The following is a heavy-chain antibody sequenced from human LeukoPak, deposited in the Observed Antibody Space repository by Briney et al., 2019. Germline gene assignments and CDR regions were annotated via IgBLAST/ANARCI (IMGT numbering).Heavy chain of an antibody. Sequence: ASVKVSCKASGYTFTNFALHWVRQAPGQGLEWMGWINTDNGNTKYSQNFQGRVTITRDTSASTAYMELSSLRSEDAAVYYCARGERGGYCSGNSCYYFDYWGQGTLVTVSS. CDR1: GYTFTNFA. CDR3: ARGERGGYCSGNSCYYFDY. J-gene: IGHJ4*02. V-gene: IGHV1-3*04. CDR2: INTDNGNT. D-gene: IGHD2-15*01.